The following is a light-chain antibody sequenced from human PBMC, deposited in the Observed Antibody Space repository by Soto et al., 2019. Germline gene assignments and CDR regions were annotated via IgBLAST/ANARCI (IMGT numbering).Light chain of an antibody. CDR2: GAS. CDR1: QSVTSNY. CDR3: QQYRSSPWT. Sequence: EIVWTQSPGTLSLSPGEMATPSGRASQSVTSNYLARYRQKPGQAPRLLITGASSRASGIPDRFSGSMSGTGFTLTISRLEPEDFAVYYCQQYRSSPWTFGQGTKVDIK. J-gene: IGKJ1*01. V-gene: IGKV3-20*01.